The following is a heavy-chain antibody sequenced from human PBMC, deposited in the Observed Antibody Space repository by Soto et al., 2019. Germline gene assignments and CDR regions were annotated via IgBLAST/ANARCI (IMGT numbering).Heavy chain of an antibody. CDR2: IIPIFGTA. Sequence: SVKVSCKASGGTFSSYAISWVRQAPGQGLEWMGGIIPIFGTANYAQKFQGRVTITADESTSTAYMELSSLRSEDTAVYYCARDDSSGKNVYYYYYGMDVWGQGTTVTVSS. CDR3: ARDDSSGKNVYYYYYGMDV. CDR1: GGTFSSYA. J-gene: IGHJ6*02. D-gene: IGHD3-22*01. V-gene: IGHV1-69*13.